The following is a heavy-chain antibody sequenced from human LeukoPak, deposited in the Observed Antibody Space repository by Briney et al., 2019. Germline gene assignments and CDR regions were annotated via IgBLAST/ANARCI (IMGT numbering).Heavy chain of an antibody. V-gene: IGHV3-11*01. CDR3: AKADVFAAGGEEYFQN. Sequence: GGSLRLSCAASGFTFSDYYMSWIRQAPGKGLEWVSYISSSGSTIYYADSVKGRFTISRDNAKNSLYLQMNSLRADDTAVYYCAKADVFAAGGEEYFQNWGQGTLVTVSS. CDR2: ISSSGSTI. J-gene: IGHJ1*01. CDR1: GFTFSDYY. D-gene: IGHD3-16*01.